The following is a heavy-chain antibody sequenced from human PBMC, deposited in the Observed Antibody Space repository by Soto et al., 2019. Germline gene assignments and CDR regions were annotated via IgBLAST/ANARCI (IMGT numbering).Heavy chain of an antibody. CDR3: ARLPGIAAAGPFDY. V-gene: IGHV4-30-4*01. CDR1: GFSIGSGDYY. Sequence: SETLSLTCTFSGFSIGSGDYYLSWIRQPPGKGLEWIGYIYYSGSTYYNPSLKSRVTISVDTSKNQFSLKLSSVTAADTAVYYCARLPGIAAAGPFDYWGQGTLVTVSS. J-gene: IGHJ4*02. D-gene: IGHD6-13*01. CDR2: IYYSGST.